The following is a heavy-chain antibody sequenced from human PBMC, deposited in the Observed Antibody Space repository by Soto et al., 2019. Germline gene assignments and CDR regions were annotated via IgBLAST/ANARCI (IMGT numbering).Heavy chain of an antibody. V-gene: IGHV3-48*02. D-gene: IGHD3-10*01. CDR1: GFTFTGYG. CDR2: IGRSSDSI. Sequence: PGGSLRLSCAASGFTFTGYGVNWVRQAPGKGLEWISSIGRSSDSIYYADSVKGRFTISRDNAKDSLYLQMNSLRDEDTALYYCARVRGTPLYGMDVWGQGTTVTVSS. CDR3: ARVRGTPLYGMDV. J-gene: IGHJ6*02.